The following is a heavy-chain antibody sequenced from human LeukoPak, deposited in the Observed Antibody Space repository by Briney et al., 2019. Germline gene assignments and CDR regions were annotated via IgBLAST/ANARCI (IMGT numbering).Heavy chain of an antibody. V-gene: IGHV3-33*08. CDR2: IWYDGSNK. Sequence: QPGGSLRLSCAAPGFTFTNYGMSWVRQAPGKGLEWVAVIWYDGSNKYYADSVKGRFTISRDNSKNTLYLQMNSLRAEDTAVYYCARARTGRDAFDIWGQGTMVTVSS. CDR1: GFTFTNYG. D-gene: IGHD4-17*01. J-gene: IGHJ3*02. CDR3: ARARTGRDAFDI.